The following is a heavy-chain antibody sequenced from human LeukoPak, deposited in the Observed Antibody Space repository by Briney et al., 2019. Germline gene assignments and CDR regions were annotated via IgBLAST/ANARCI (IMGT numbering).Heavy chain of an antibody. V-gene: IGHV3-66*01. J-gene: IGHJ3*02. Sequence: PGGSLRLSCAASEFTVSSNYMSWIRQAPGKGLEWVSVIYSGGSTYYADSVKGRFTISRDKSKNTLYLQMNSLRAEDTAVYYCARELREHGVFDIWGQGTMVTVSS. CDR3: ARELREHGVFDI. CDR2: IYSGGST. D-gene: IGHD1-26*01. CDR1: EFTVSSNY.